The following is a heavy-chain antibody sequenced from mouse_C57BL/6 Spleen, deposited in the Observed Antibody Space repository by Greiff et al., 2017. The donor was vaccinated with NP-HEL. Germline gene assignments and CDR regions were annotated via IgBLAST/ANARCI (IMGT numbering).Heavy chain of an antibody. V-gene: IGHV1-80*01. J-gene: IGHJ2*01. CDR3: ARSGYYGSSSLFDY. D-gene: IGHD1-1*01. CDR1: GYAFSSYW. CDR2: IYPGDGDT. Sequence: VKLQESGAELVKPGASVKISCKASGYAFSSYWMNWVKQRPGKGLEWIGQIYPGDGDTNYNGKFKGKATLTADKSSSTAYMQLSSLTSEDSAVYFGARSGYYGSSSLFDYWGQGTTLTVSS.